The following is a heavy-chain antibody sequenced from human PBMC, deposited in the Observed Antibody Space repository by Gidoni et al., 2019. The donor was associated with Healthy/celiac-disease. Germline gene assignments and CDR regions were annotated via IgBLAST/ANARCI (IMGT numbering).Heavy chain of an antibody. V-gene: IGHV3-53*01. CDR2: IYSGGST. CDR1: GFTVSSNY. J-gene: IGHJ6*02. CDR3: ARSGLTGHYYYGMDV. Sequence: EVQLVESGGGLIQPGGSLRLSCAASGFTVSSNYMSWVRQAPGKGLEWVSVIYSGGSTYYADSVKGRFTISRDNSKNTLYLQMNSLRAEDTAVYYCARSGLTGHYYYGMDVWGQGTTVTVSS. D-gene: IGHD1-1*01.